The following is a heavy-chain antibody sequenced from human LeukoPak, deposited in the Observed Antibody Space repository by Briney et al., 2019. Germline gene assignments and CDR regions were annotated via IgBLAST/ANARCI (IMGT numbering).Heavy chain of an antibody. D-gene: IGHD3-9*01. Sequence: SETLSLTCTVSGGSISSGGYYWSWIRQHPGKGLEWIGYIYYSGSTYYNPSLKRRVTISVDTSKNQFPLKLSSVTAADTAVYYCATHRTYYDILTGYYPGGWFDPWGQGTLVTVSS. CDR1: GGSISSGGYY. J-gene: IGHJ5*02. CDR2: IYYSGST. CDR3: ATHRTYYDILTGYYPGGWFDP. V-gene: IGHV4-31*03.